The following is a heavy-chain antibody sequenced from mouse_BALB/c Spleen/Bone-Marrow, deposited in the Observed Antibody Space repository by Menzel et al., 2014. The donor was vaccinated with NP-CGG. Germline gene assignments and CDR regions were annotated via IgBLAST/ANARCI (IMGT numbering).Heavy chain of an antibody. CDR3: ARGGYGSSD. J-gene: IGHJ3*01. D-gene: IGHD1-1*01. V-gene: IGHV5-9-4*01. CDR1: GFTFSTYA. CDR2: ISSGGSYT. Sequence: EVKLVESGGVLVKPGGSLKLSCAASGFTFSTYAMSWVRQSPEKRLEWVAEISSGGSYTYYPDTVTGRFTISRDNAKNTLSLEMSSLRSEDTAMYYCARGGYGSSDWGQGTLVTVSA.